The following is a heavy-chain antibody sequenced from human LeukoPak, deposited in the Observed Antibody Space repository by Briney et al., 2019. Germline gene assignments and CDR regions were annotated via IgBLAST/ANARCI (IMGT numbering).Heavy chain of an antibody. J-gene: IGHJ4*02. CDR1: GFTFSSYG. D-gene: IGHD3-3*01. CDR3: AKPRWLLLYYFDY. Sequence: PGGSLRLSCAASGFTFSSYGMSWVRQAPGKGLEWVSAISGSGGSTYYADSVKGRFTISRDNSKNTLYLQMNSLRAEDTAVYYCAKPRWLLLYYFDYWGQGTLVTVSS. V-gene: IGHV3-23*01. CDR2: ISGSGGST.